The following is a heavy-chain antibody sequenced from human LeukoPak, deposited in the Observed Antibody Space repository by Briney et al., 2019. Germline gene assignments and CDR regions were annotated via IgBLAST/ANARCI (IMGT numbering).Heavy chain of an antibody. CDR1: GDSVSSNSAA. CDR2: TYYRSKWYN. CDR3: ARSMGNMIVDPPDAFDI. D-gene: IGHD3-22*01. J-gene: IGHJ3*02. V-gene: IGHV6-1*01. Sequence: SQTLSLTCAISGDSVSSNSAAWNWIRQSPSRGLEWLGRTYYRSKWYNDYAVSVKSRITINPDTSKNQFSLQLNSVTPEDTAVYYCARSMGNMIVDPPDAFDIWGQGTMVTVSS.